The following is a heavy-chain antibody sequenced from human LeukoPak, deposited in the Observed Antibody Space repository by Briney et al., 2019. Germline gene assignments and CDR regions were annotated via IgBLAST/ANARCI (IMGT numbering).Heavy chain of an antibody. J-gene: IGHJ4*02. CDR1: GFTFSSYA. D-gene: IGHD1-26*01. V-gene: IGHV3-23*01. CDR2: ITDNGDST. CDR3: AKASRSWYFDS. Sequence: PGGSLRLSCAASGFTFSSYAMNWVRQAPGKGLEWVSSITDNGDSTNYADSVKGRFTISRDNSKSMLYLQMSSLRAEDTAVYYCAKASRSWYFDSWGQGTLVTVSS.